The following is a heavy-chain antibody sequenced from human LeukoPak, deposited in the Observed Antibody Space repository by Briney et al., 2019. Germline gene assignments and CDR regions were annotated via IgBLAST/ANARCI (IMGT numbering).Heavy chain of an antibody. CDR2: ISYDGSNK. J-gene: IGHJ4*02. Sequence: PGGSLRLSCAASGFTFSSYGMHWVRQAPGKGLEWVAVISYDGSNKYCADSVKGRFTISRDNSKNTLYLQMNSLRAEDTAVYYCAMVSDGYWGQGTLVTVSS. CDR1: GFTFSSYG. V-gene: IGHV3-30*03. D-gene: IGHD3-10*01. CDR3: AMVSDGY.